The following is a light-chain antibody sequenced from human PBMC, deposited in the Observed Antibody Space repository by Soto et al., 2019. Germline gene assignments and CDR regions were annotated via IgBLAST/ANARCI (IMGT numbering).Light chain of an antibody. CDR2: GNN. J-gene: IGLJ2*01. Sequence: QSVLTQPPSVSGAPGQRVTISCTGSSSNIGTSYDVHWYQQVPGTAPKLLIYGNNNRPSGVPDRFSGSKSGTSASLAITGLQAEDEADYYCQSYDISLSGVVFGGGTQLTVL. CDR3: QSYDISLSGVV. V-gene: IGLV1-40*01. CDR1: SSNIGTSYD.